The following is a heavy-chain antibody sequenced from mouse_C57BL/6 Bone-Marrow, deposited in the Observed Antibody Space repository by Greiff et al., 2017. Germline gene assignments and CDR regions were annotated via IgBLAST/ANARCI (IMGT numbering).Heavy chain of an antibody. CDR1: GYTFPNYW. J-gene: IGHJ2*01. CDR2: IYPGGGYT. Sequence: QVQLQQSGAELVRPGTSVKMSCKASGYTFPNYWIGWAKQRPGHGLEWIGDIYPGGGYTNYNEKFKGKATLTADKSSSTAYMQFSSLTSEDSAIYYCARRSYYEHLFYFGHWGQGTTLTVSS. V-gene: IGHV1-63*01. D-gene: IGHD2-4*01. CDR3: ARRSYYEHLFYFGH.